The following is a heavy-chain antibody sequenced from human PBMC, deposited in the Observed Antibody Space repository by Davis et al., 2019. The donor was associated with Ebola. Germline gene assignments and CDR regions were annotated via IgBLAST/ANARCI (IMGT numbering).Heavy chain of an antibody. Sequence: ASVKVSCKASGYTFTSYGISWVRQAPGQGLEWMGWISAYNGNTNYAQKLQGRVTMTTDTSTSTAYMELRSLRSEDTAVYYCARDLAIAAAGGWFDPWGQGTLVTVSS. CDR1: GYTFTSYG. D-gene: IGHD6-13*01. CDR3: ARDLAIAAAGGWFDP. CDR2: ISAYNGNT. V-gene: IGHV1-18*01. J-gene: IGHJ5*02.